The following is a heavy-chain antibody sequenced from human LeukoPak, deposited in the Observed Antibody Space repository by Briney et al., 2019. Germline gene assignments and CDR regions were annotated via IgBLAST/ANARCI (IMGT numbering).Heavy chain of an antibody. CDR1: GFTFSSYA. D-gene: IGHD3-22*01. CDR2: ISYDGSNK. J-gene: IGHJ4*02. V-gene: IGHV3-30*04. CDR3: ARRRYDSSGSQHANFDY. Sequence: GGSLRLSCAASGFTFSSYAMHWVRQAPGKGLEWVAVISYDGSNKYYADSVKGRFTISRDNSKNTLYLQMNSLRAEDTAVYYCARRRYDSSGSQHANFDYWGQGTLVTVSS.